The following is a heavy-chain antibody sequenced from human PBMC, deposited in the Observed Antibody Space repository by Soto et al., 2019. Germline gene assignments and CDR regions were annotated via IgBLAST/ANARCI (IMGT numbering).Heavy chain of an antibody. D-gene: IGHD3-3*01. CDR3: VKGRMSGYSYFDY. Sequence: GGSLRLSCSASGFTFSSYAMHWVRQAPGKGLEYVSAISSNGGSTYYADSVKGRFTISRDNSKNTLYLQMSSLRAEDPAVYYCVKGRMSGYSYFDYWGQGTLVTVSS. V-gene: IGHV3-64D*06. CDR2: ISSNGGST. J-gene: IGHJ4*02. CDR1: GFTFSSYA.